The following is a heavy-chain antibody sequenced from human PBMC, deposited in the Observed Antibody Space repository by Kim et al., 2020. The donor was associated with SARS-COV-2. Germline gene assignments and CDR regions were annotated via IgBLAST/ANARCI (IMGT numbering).Heavy chain of an antibody. CDR2: INPNSGGT. Sequence: ASVKVSCKASGYTFTGYYMHWVRQAPGQGLEWMGWINPNSGGTNYAQKFQGRVTMTRDTSISTAYMELSRLRSDDTAVYYCARAYYYGSAYYYGMDVWGQGTTVTVSS. CDR1: GYTFTGYY. V-gene: IGHV1-2*02. J-gene: IGHJ6*02. CDR3: ARAYYYGSAYYYGMDV. D-gene: IGHD3-10*01.